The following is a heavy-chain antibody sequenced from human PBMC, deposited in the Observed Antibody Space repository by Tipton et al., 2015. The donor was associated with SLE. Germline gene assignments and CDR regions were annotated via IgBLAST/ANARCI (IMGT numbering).Heavy chain of an antibody. CDR3: VRDHNWAFDF. V-gene: IGHV3-48*01. Sequence: GSLRLSCATSGFTFSADWMHWVHQAAGRGLEWVSYISGNSDTIHYADSVEGRFTVSRDNAKNSLFLQMNSLRAEDTALYYCVRDHNWAFDFWGQGTLVTVSS. CDR2: ISGNSDTI. D-gene: IGHD3-16*01. J-gene: IGHJ4*02. CDR1: GFTFSADW.